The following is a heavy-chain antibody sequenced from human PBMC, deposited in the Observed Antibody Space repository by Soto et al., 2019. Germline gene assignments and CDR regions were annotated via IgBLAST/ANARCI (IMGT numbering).Heavy chain of an antibody. CDR1: GGSFSGYY. CDR2: INHSGST. J-gene: IGHJ5*02. Sequence: PSETLSLTCAVYGGSFSGYYWSWIRQPPGKGLEWIGEINHSGSTNYNPSLKSRVTISVDTSKNQFSLKLSSVTAADTAVYYCARDYRTYYGSGSYGLGDWFDPWGQGTLVTVSS. V-gene: IGHV4-34*01. CDR3: ARDYRTYYGSGSYGLGDWFDP. D-gene: IGHD3-10*01.